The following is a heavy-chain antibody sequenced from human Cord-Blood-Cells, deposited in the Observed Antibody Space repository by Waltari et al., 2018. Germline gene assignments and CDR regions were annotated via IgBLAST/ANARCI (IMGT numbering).Heavy chain of an antibody. CDR1: GGSFSGSY. Sequence: QVQLQQWAAGLLKPSETLSLTCAVYGGSFSGSYWSWFRRPPGKGLEWIGEINHSGSNNYNPSLKIRVNISVETSKNQLLLKLSSVTAADTAVYYCARGAEGSSSPFDYWGQGTLVTVSS. V-gene: IGHV4-34*01. CDR3: ARGAEGSSSPFDY. D-gene: IGHD6-6*01. CDR2: INHSGSN. J-gene: IGHJ4*02.